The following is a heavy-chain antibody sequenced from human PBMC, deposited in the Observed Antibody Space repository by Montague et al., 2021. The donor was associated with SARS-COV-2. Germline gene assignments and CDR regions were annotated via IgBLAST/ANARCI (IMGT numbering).Heavy chain of an antibody. CDR2: IYYSGST. Sequence: SETLSLTCTASGGSISSYYWSWIRQPPGKGLEWIGHIYYSGSTXXXPSXKSRVTISVDTSKNQFSLKLSSVTAADTAVYYCARGSGWMGNAFDIWGQGTMVSVSS. V-gene: IGHV4-59*01. CDR1: GGSISSYY. D-gene: IGHD6-19*01. CDR3: ARGSGWMGNAFDI. J-gene: IGHJ3*02.